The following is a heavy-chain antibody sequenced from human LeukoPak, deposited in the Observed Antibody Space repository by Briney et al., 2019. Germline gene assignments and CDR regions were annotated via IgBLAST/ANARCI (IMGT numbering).Heavy chain of an antibody. V-gene: IGHV5-51*01. CDR2: IFPGDSET. J-gene: IGHJ4*02. Sequence: GESLKISCEGSGYSFPSYWIGWVRQMPGKGLEWMGIIFPGDSETRYSPSFQGQVTISADKSIRTAYLQWSSLKASDTAMYYCAREGGRDGYNSNFDYWGQGTLVTVSS. CDR3: AREGGRDGYNSNFDY. CDR1: GYSFPSYW. D-gene: IGHD5-24*01.